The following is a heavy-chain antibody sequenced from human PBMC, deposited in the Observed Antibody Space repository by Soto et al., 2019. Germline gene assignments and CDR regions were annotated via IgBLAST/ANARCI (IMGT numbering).Heavy chain of an antibody. CDR1: GLSFSSYT. CDR2: ITNRGTHT. Sequence: GSLRLSCAASGLSFSSYTMNWVRQAPGKGLQWVSSITNRGTHTYSADSVKGRFTISRDNDKNSLYLQMNNLRAEDTAIYFCARAHEVAWFDSWGLGALVTVSS. D-gene: IGHD2-15*01. V-gene: IGHV3-21*01. CDR3: ARAHEVAWFDS. J-gene: IGHJ5*01.